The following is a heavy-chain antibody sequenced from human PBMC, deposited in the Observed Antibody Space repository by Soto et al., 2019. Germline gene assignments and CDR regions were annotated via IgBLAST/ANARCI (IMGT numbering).Heavy chain of an antibody. CDR1: GGSISSGDYY. CDR3: ARAFYDVLTGYYVRYFDH. V-gene: IGHV4-30-4*01. Sequence: SETLSLTCTVSGGSISSGDYYWSWVRQPPGKGLEWIGHIFYRGTTYYNASLKSRLSMSVDTSKNQFSLKLTSVTAADTARYFCARAFYDVLTGYYVRYFDHWGQGILVTVS. J-gene: IGHJ4*02. CDR2: IFYRGTT. D-gene: IGHD3-9*01.